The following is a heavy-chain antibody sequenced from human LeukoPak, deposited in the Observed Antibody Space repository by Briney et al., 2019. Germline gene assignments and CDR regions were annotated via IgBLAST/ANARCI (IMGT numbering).Heavy chain of an antibody. CDR2: ISAGGTST. CDR1: GFTFSSYA. Sequence: GGSLRLSSAASGFTFSSYAMSWVRQAPGKGLEWVSGISAGGTSTYYADSVKGRFAISRDNSKNSLYLQMNSLRAEDTAVYYCAKGLRYCSGGTCYKDNFWGQGTLVTVSS. V-gene: IGHV3-23*01. D-gene: IGHD2-15*01. CDR3: AKGLRYCSGGTCYKDNF. J-gene: IGHJ4*02.